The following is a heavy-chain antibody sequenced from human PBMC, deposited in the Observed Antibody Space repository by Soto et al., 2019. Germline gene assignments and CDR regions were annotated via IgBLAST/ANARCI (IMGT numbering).Heavy chain of an antibody. Sequence: QVQLQESGPGLVKPSETLSLTCSVSVGSVNTDSYYWSWIRQPPGKGLEWIGYIYYDGNSNHNPSLKSRVTISVDPFKNQFSLKLSSVTAADTAVYFCARSDLVAALEGHFDYWGTGALVTVSS. CDR3: ARSDLVAALEGHFDY. D-gene: IGHD2-15*01. CDR1: VGSVNTDSYY. V-gene: IGHV4-61*01. J-gene: IGHJ4*02. CDR2: IYYDGNS.